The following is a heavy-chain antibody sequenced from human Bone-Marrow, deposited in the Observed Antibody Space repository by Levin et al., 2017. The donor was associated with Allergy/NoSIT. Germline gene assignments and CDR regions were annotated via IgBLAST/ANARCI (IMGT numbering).Heavy chain of an antibody. J-gene: IGHJ5*02. V-gene: IGHV1-69*06. CDR3: ARDSVVPSATLGFDP. CDR1: GDTFNNYA. Sequence: SVKVSCQASGDTFNNYAINWVRQAPGQGLEWMGGIVPILGTPSYAQKFQGRLTITADTSTSTASLVLSSLRSEDTALYYCARDSVVPSATLGFDPWGQGSLVTVSS. CDR2: IVPILGTP. D-gene: IGHD2-2*01.